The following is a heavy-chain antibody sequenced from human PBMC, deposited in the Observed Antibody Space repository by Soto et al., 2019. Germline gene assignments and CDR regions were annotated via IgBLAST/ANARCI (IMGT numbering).Heavy chain of an antibody. J-gene: IGHJ4*02. CDR1: GFTFSSYG. CDR2: IWYDGSNK. V-gene: IGHV3-33*01. CDR3: ARDLRGDYVVMDY. D-gene: IGHD4-17*01. Sequence: QVQLVESGGGVVQPGRSLRLSCAASGFTFSSYGMHWVRQAPGKGLEWVAVIWYDGSNKYYADSVKGRFTISRDNSKNTLYLQMNSLRAEDTAVYYCARDLRGDYVVMDYWGQGTLVTVSS.